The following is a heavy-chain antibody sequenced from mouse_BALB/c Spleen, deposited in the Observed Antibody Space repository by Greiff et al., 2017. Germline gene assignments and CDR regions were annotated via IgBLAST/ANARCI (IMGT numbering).Heavy chain of an antibody. CDR1: GFNIKDTY. CDR2: IDPANGNT. J-gene: IGHJ4*01. CDR3: ARSTARATDYTMDD. V-gene: IGHV14-3*02. Sequence: EVQLQQSGAELVKPGASVKLSCTASGFNIKDTYMHWVKQRPEQGLEWIGRIDPANGNTKYDPKFQGKATITADTSSNTAYLQRSSLTSEDTAVYYCARSTARATDYTMDDWGQGTSVTVSS. D-gene: IGHD3-2*01.